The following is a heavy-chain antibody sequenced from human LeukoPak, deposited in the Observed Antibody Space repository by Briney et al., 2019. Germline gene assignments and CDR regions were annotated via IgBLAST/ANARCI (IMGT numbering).Heavy chain of an antibody. J-gene: IGHJ4*02. Sequence: PGRSLRLSCAASGFTFSSYGMHWVRQAPGKGLEWVAVISYDGSNKYYADSVKGRFTISRDNSKNTLYLQMNSLRAEDTAVYYRAKGASGYDFDYWGQGTLVTVSS. D-gene: IGHD3-22*01. V-gene: IGHV3-30*18. CDR3: AKGASGYDFDY. CDR2: ISYDGSNK. CDR1: GFTFSSYG.